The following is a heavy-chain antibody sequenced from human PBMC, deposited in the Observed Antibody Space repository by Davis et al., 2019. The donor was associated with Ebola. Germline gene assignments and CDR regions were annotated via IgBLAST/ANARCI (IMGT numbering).Heavy chain of an antibody. Sequence: SGPTLAKPTHTLTLTCTFSGFSLSTSGVGVDWIRQLPGKALEWLALIYWNDDKRYSPSLKSRVTITKDTSKNQVVLTMTNMDPVDTATYYCAHHLLSGPPFDYWGQGTLVTVSS. V-gene: IGHV2-5*01. CDR2: IYWNDDK. J-gene: IGHJ4*02. D-gene: IGHD2-2*01. CDR1: GFSLSTSGVG. CDR3: AHHLLSGPPFDY.